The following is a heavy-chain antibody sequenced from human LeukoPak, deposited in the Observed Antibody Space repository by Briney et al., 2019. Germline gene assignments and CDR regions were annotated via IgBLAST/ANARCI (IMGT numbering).Heavy chain of an antibody. D-gene: IGHD6-19*01. CDR2: ISGSGGST. V-gene: IGHV3-23*01. CDR3: AITPREQWLGYYFDY. J-gene: IGHJ4*02. CDR1: GFTFSSYA. Sequence: GGSLRLSCAASGFTFSSYAMSWVRQAPGKGLEWVSAISGSGGSTYYADSVKGRFTISRDNSKNTPYLQMNSLRAEDTAVYYCAITPREQWLGYYFDYWGQGTLVTVSS.